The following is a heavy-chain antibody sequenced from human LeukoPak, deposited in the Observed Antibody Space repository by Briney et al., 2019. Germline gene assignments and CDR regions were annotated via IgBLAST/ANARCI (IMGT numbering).Heavy chain of an antibody. CDR1: GGSISSYY. Sequence: SETLSLTCTVSGGSISSYYWSWIRQPPGKGLEWIGYIYYSGSTNYNPSLKSRVTISVDTSKNQFSLKLSSVTAADTAVYYCALYYYDSSGWGYFDYWGQGTLVTVSS. CDR2: IYYSGST. J-gene: IGHJ4*02. V-gene: IGHV4-59*08. D-gene: IGHD3-22*01. CDR3: ALYYYDSSGWGYFDY.